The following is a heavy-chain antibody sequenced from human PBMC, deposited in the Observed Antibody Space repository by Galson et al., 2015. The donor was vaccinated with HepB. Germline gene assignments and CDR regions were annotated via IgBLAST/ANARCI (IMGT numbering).Heavy chain of an antibody. CDR2: ISGSGGST. J-gene: IGHJ4*02. V-gene: IGHV3-23*01. CDR1: GFTFSSYA. D-gene: IGHD3-3*01. Sequence: SLRLSCAASGFTFSSYAMSWVRQAPGKGLEWVSAISGSGGSTYYADSVKGRFTISRDNSKTTLYLQMNSLRAEDTAVYYCARTYDFWSGYSYYFDYWGQGTLVTVSS. CDR3: ARTYDFWSGYSYYFDY.